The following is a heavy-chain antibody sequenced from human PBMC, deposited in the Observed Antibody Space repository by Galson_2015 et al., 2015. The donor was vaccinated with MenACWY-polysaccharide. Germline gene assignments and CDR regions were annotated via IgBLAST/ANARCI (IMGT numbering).Heavy chain of an antibody. CDR1: RFTFSTYW. V-gene: IGHV3-7*04. CDR2: MKPDGSQK. J-gene: IGHJ4*02. Sequence: SLRLSCAASRFTFSTYWMTWVRQAPGKGLEWVANMKPDGSQKNYVDSVKGRFTISRDNARDSLYLQMNSLRAEDTAIYYCARGARWLDDWGQGTLVTVSS. CDR3: ARGARWLDD. D-gene: IGHD2-15*01.